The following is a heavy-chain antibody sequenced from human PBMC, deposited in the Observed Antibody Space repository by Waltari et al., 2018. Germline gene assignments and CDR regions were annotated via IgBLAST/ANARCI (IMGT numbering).Heavy chain of an antibody. V-gene: IGHV2-5*02. CDR2: IYWDDNK. CDR3: AHRPPPFADFDF. Sequence: QITLKESGPTLVKPTQTLTLTCTFSGFSLTTTGVGVGWIRQPPGKALEWLGIIYWDDNKYYRPSLKSRLTITKDTSKIQVVLTMTNIDPVDTATYFCAHRPPPFADFDFWGQGTLVTVSS. J-gene: IGHJ4*02. CDR1: GFSLTTTGVG.